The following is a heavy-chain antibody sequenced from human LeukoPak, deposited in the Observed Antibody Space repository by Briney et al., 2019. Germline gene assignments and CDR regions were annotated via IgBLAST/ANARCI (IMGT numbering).Heavy chain of an antibody. V-gene: IGHV3-15*01. Sequence: GGSLRLSCAASGFTFSNAWMSWVRQAPGKGLEWVGRIKSKTDGGTTDYAAPVKGRFTISRDDSKNTLYLQINDLETEDTAVYYCTTDTQKGSTVIREVIAYWGQGALVTVSS. CDR1: GFTFSNAW. J-gene: IGHJ4*02. D-gene: IGHD3-10*01. CDR3: TTDTQKGSTVIREVIAY. CDR2: IKSKTDGGTT.